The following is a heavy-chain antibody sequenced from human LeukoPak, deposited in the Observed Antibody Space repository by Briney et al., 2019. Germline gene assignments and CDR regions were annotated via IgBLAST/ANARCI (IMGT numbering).Heavy chain of an antibody. V-gene: IGHV3-23*01. Sequence: PGGSLRLSCAASGFTFSSYAMSWVRQAPGKGLEWVSAISGSGGSTYYADSVEGRFTISRDNSKNTLYLQMHSLRAEDTAVYYCAKDEDYGQYILPFDYWGQGTLVTVSS. J-gene: IGHJ4*02. CDR1: GFTFSSYA. D-gene: IGHD4-17*01. CDR2: ISGSGGST. CDR3: AKDEDYGQYILPFDY.